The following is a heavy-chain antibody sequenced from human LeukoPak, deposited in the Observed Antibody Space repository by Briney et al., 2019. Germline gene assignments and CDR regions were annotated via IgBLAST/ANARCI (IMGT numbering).Heavy chain of an antibody. J-gene: IGHJ4*02. CDR2: ISTTGTNI. D-gene: IGHD2/OR15-2a*01. Sequence: GGSLRLSCTVSGFRFSDYRMSWMRQAPGKGLEWISYISTTGTNINYADSVKGRFTISRDNSRSSLYLQMDNLRADDTAVYYCANFGPLFRSLNFWSQGALVTVSS. CDR3: ANFGPLFRSLNF. V-gene: IGHV3-11*04. CDR1: GFRFSDYR.